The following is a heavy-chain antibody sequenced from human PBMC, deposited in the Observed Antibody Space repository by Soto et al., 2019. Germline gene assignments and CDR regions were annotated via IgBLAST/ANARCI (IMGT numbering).Heavy chain of an antibody. V-gene: IGHV5-51*01. Sequence: PGASLKISCKGSGYSFTSYWIGWVRQMPGKGLEGMGIIYPGDSDTRYSPACQGQVTISADKSINSAYLQWSSLKASDTDIYYCARHAGGWGAGWGAYYYYGMDVWGQGNTVTVSS. D-gene: IGHD1-26*01. CDR3: ARHAGGWGAGWGAYYYYGMDV. J-gene: IGHJ6*02. CDR2: IYPGDSDT. CDR1: GYSFTSYW.